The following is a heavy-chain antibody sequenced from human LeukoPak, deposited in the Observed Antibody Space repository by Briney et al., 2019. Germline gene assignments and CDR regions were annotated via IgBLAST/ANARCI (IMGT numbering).Heavy chain of an antibody. CDR1: GYTFTGYY. D-gene: IGHD3-10*01. J-gene: IGHJ4*02. CDR2: IHPNSGGT. CDR3: ARVSAYYYGSGSPDDFDY. Sequence: ASVKVSCKASGYTFTGYYMHWVRQAPGQGLEWMGWIHPNSGGTNYAQKFQGRVTMTRDTSISTAYMELSRLRSDDTAVYYCARVSAYYYGSGSPDDFDYWGQGALVTVSS. V-gene: IGHV1-2*02.